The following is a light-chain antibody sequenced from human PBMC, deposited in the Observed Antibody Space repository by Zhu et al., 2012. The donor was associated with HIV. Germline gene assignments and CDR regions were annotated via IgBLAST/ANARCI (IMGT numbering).Light chain of an antibody. Sequence: ETLMTQSPAILSVSPGERATLSCRASQYIGHDLAWYQQKPGQAPRLLIRGASSRATGIPDRFSGSGVGTEFTLTISSVQSEDFAVYYCQQCQRWPPVTFGQGTTVEI. V-gene: IGKV3-15*01. CDR2: GAS. CDR1: QYIGHD. CDR3: QQCQRWPPVT. J-gene: IGKJ1*01.